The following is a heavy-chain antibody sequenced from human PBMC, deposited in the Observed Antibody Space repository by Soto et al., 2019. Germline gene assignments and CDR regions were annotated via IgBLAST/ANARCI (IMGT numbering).Heavy chain of an antibody. CDR3: ASPYYYDSSGYYLGALFQH. Sequence: SETLSLTCTVSGGSISSSSYYWGWIRQPPGKGLEWIGSIYYSGSTYYNPSLKSRVTISVDTSKNQFSLKLSSVTAADTAVYYCASPYYYDSSGYYLGALFQHWGQGTLVTVSS. D-gene: IGHD3-22*01. V-gene: IGHV4-39*01. CDR1: GGSISSSSYY. CDR2: IYYSGST. J-gene: IGHJ1*01.